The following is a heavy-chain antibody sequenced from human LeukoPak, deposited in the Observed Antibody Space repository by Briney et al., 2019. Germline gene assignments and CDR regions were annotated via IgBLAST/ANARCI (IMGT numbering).Heavy chain of an antibody. Sequence: GGSLRLSCAASGFTFSNYWMSWVRQAPGKGLEWVANIKQDGSEKYYVDSVKGRFTISRDNAKNSLYLQMNSLRAEDTAVYYCASAIVVVNGPGDCFDYWGQGTLVTVSS. J-gene: IGHJ4*02. CDR1: GFTFSNYW. CDR3: ASAIVVVNGPGDCFDY. CDR2: IKQDGSEK. D-gene: IGHD3-22*01. V-gene: IGHV3-7*01.